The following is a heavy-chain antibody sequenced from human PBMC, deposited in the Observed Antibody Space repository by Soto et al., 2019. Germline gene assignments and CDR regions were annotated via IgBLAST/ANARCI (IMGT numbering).Heavy chain of an antibody. D-gene: IGHD1-20*01. Sequence: GXSVKVSWKASGYAFSSYGISWVRQAPGQGLEWMGWISAYNGNTNYAQKLQGRVTMTTDTSTSTAYMELRSLRSDDTAVYYCARDHRYNWNDGGDYWGQGTLVTVSS. V-gene: IGHV1-18*04. CDR1: GYAFSSYG. CDR3: ARDHRYNWNDGGDY. CDR2: ISAYNGNT. J-gene: IGHJ4*02.